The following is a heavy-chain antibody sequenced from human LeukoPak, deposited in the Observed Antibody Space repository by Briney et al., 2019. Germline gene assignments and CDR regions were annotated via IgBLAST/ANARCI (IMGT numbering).Heavy chain of an antibody. V-gene: IGHV1-46*01. CDR3: ARDTMGYCSGGSCPLYYFDY. D-gene: IGHD2-15*01. CDR1: GYTFTSYY. Sequence: ASVKVSCKASGYTFTSYYMHWVRQAPGQGLEWMGIINPSGGSTSYAQKFQGRVTMTRDMSTSTVYMELSSLRSEDTDVYYCARDTMGYCSGGSCPLYYFDYWGQGTLVTVSS. J-gene: IGHJ4*02. CDR2: INPSGGST.